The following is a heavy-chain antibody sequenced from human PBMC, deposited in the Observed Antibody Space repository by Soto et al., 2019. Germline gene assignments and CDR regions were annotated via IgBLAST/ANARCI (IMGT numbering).Heavy chain of an antibody. V-gene: IGHV1-46*01. J-gene: IGHJ4*02. CDR1: GYPVTSYY. D-gene: IGHD1-26*01. CDR3: ARSGSYSPVCDY. CDR2: INPSGGST. Sequence: QVQLVQSGAEVKKPGASVKVSCKASGYPVTSYYMHWVRQATGQGLEWMGIINPSGGSTSYAQKFQGRVTMTRDTSTSTVYMELGSVRFEDTAVYYCARSGSYSPVCDYWGQGTLVPVSS.